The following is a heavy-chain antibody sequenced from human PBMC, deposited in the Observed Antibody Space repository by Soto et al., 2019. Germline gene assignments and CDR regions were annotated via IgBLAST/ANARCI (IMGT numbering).Heavy chain of an antibody. CDR1: GGSISSGGYY. CDR2: IYYSGST. V-gene: IGHV4-31*03. J-gene: IGHJ6*02. Sequence: QVQLQESGPGLVRPSQTLSLTCTVSGGSISSGGYYWSWIRQHPGKGLEWIGYIYYSGSTYYNPSPKSRVTISVDTSKNQFSLKLSSVTAAETAVYYCARGGRRSPAMDVWGQGTTVTVSS. CDR3: ARGGRRSPAMDV.